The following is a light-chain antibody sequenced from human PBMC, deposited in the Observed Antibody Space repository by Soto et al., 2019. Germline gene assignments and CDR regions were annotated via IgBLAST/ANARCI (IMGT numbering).Light chain of an antibody. CDR1: QSVSSN. J-gene: IGKJ5*01. CDR2: DTS. V-gene: IGKV3-15*01. CDR3: QQYSNWPPIT. Sequence: EIVMTQSPATLSVSPGERATLSCRASQSVSSNLAWYQQKPGQAPRLLIYDTSTRATGIPARFSGSGSGTEFTLTISSLQSEDFAVYSCQQYSNWPPITFGQGTRLEI.